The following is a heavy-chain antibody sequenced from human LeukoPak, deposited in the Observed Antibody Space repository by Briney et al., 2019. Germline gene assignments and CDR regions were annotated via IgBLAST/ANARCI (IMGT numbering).Heavy chain of an antibody. Sequence: GGSLRLSCAASGFTFSNYWVIWVRQAPGKGLEWVGNIKQDGSEKRYADSVRGRFSISRDNAQTSLYLQMNSLRAEDTAVYYCARASDPWLQLTWGEGTLVTVSS. CDR2: IKQDGSEK. V-gene: IGHV3-7*05. J-gene: IGHJ5*02. D-gene: IGHD5-24*01. CDR3: ARASDPWLQLT. CDR1: GFTFSNYW.